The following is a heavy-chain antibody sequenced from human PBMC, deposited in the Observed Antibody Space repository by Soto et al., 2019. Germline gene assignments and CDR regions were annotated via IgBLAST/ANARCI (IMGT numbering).Heavy chain of an antibody. D-gene: IGHD5-18*01. Sequence: QVHLVQSGAEVKKPGASVKVSCKTSGYTFTTYGISWVRQAPGQGLEWMGWISAYNGNTNYAQTLQGRVTMTTDTSTSTAYMELRSLRSDDTAVYYCARDLDSYGYYAMDVWGQGTTVTVSS. CDR1: GYTFTTYG. V-gene: IGHV1-18*04. CDR2: ISAYNGNT. J-gene: IGHJ6*02. CDR3: ARDLDSYGYYAMDV.